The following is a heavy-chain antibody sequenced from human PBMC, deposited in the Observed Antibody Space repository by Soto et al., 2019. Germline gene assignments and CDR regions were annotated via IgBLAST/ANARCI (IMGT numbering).Heavy chain of an antibody. J-gene: IGHJ5*02. Sequence: PGGSLRLSCAASEITFSRYAMSWVRQAPGKGVQWVSTINDSGDSTYYADSVKGRFTISRDNSKNTLYLQMNSLRADDTAVFYCANGQSSTSSGWFDPWGQGTLVTVSS. CDR2: INDSGDST. D-gene: IGHD2-2*01. V-gene: IGHV3-23*01. CDR3: ANGQSSTSSGWFDP. CDR1: EITFSRYA.